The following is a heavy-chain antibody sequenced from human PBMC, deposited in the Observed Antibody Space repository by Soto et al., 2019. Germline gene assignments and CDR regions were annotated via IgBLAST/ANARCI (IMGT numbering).Heavy chain of an antibody. CDR1: GYTFTGYY. J-gene: IGHJ6*02. CDR3: ARVEYDSSAPYYYYGMDV. Sequence: GASVKVSCKASGYTFTGYYMHWVRQAPGQGLEWMGWINPNSGGTDYAQKFQGWVTMTRDTSISTAYMELSRLRSDDTAVYYCARVEYDSSAPYYYYGMDVWGQGTTVTVSS. V-gene: IGHV1-2*04. CDR2: INPNSGGT. D-gene: IGHD3-22*01.